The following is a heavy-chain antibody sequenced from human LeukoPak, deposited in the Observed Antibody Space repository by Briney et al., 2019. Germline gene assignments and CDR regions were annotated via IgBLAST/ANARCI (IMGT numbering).Heavy chain of an antibody. CDR1: GGSISSYY. J-gene: IGHJ6*02. CDR2: IYYSGST. CDR3: ARVGYYYYYGMDV. Sequence: SETLSLTCTVSGGSISSYYWSWIRQPPGKGLEWIGYIYYSGSTNYNPSLKSRVTISVDTSKNQLSLKLSSVTAADTAVYYCARVGYYYYYGMDVWGQGTTVTVSS. V-gene: IGHV4-59*01.